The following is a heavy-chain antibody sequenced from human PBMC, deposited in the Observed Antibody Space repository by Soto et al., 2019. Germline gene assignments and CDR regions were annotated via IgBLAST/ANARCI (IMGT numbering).Heavy chain of an antibody. D-gene: IGHD4-17*01. CDR3: ARSLYGDYIDY. CDR2: IYYSGST. J-gene: IGHJ4*02. V-gene: IGHV4-59*08. Sequence: PSETLSLTCTVSGGSISSYYWSWIRQPPGKGLEWIGYIYYSGSTNYNPSLKSRVTISVDTSKNQFSLKLSSVTAADTAVYYCARSLYGDYIDYWGQGTLVTVPQ. CDR1: GGSISSYY.